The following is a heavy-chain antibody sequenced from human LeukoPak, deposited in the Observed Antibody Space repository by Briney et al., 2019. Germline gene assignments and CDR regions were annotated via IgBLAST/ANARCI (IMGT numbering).Heavy chain of an antibody. CDR3: AKPGYNYGEGTFDC. CDR2: ISGSGGST. V-gene: IGHV3-23*01. Sequence: AGGSLRLSCAASGFTFSSYAMSWVRQAPGKGLEWVSAISGSGGSTYYADSVKGRFTISRDNSKNTLYLQMNSLRAEDTAVYYCAKPGYNYGEGTFDCWGQGTLVTVSS. D-gene: IGHD5-18*01. J-gene: IGHJ4*02. CDR1: GFTFSSYA.